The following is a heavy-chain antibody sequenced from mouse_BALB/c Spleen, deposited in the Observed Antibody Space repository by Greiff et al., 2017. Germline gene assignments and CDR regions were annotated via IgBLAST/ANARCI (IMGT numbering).Heavy chain of an antibody. V-gene: IGHV5-6-3*01. CDR3: ARGYYWYFDV. Sequence: EVQVVESGGGLVQPGGSLKLSCAASGFTFSSYGMSWVRQTPDKRLELVATINSNGGSTYYPDSVKGRFTISRDNAKNTLYLQMSSLKSEDTAMYYCARGYYWYFDVWGAGTTVTVSS. J-gene: IGHJ1*01. CDR1: GFTFSSYG. CDR2: INSNGGST.